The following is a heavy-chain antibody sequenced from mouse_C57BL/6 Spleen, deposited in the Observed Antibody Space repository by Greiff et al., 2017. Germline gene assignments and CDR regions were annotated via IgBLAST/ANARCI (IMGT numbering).Heavy chain of an antibody. V-gene: IGHV1-64*01. Sequence: VQLQQPGAELVKPGASVKLSCKASGYTFTSYWMHWVKQRPGQGLEWIGMIPPNSGSTNYNEKFKSKATLTADKPSSTAYMQLSSLTSEDSAVYYLARRDYDYPFDYWGQGTTLTVSS. J-gene: IGHJ2*01. CDR3: ARRDYDYPFDY. D-gene: IGHD2-4*01. CDR1: GYTFTSYW. CDR2: IPPNSGST.